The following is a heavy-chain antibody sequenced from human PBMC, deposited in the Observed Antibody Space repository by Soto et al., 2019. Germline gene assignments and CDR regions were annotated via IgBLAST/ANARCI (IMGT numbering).Heavy chain of an antibody. CDR3: AKTVTTNYYYYGMGV. CDR2: ISAYNGNT. V-gene: IGHV1-18*04. CDR1: GYTFTSYG. D-gene: IGHD4-4*01. J-gene: IGHJ6*02. Sequence: ASVKVSCKASGYTFTSYGISWVRQAPGQGLEWMGWISAYNGNTNYAQKLQGRVTMTTDTSTSTAYMELRSLRSDDTAVYYCAKTVTTNYYYYGMGVWGQGTTVTVSS.